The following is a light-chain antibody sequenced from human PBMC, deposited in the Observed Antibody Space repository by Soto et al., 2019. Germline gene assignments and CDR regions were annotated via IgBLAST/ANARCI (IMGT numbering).Light chain of an antibody. CDR3: QQYGSSQWT. Sequence: EIVLTQSPGTLSLSPGERATLSCRASQSVSITYLGWYQQKPGQAPRLLIYGASNRASGIPNKFRSSGSGTDFTFTISRLEPEDFAVYYCQQYGSSQWTFGQGTKVDIK. CDR2: GAS. V-gene: IGKV3-20*01. CDR1: QSVSITY. J-gene: IGKJ1*01.